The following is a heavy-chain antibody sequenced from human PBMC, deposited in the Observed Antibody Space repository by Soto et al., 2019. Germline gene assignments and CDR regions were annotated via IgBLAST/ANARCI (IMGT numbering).Heavy chain of an antibody. CDR3: AKWAYGDDPGWADS. J-gene: IGHJ4*02. V-gene: IGHV3-23*01. D-gene: IGHD4-17*01. Sequence: RGSLRLNCVVFGFTFSNYNMSWVRQAPGKGLEWIGVISDSGCSTHYPDSLRGRITPSRDNSEKTMYLQIHGLRAEDTAVSYCAKWAYGDDPGWADSWGQGTLVTVSS. CDR2: ISDSGCST. CDR1: GFTFSNYN.